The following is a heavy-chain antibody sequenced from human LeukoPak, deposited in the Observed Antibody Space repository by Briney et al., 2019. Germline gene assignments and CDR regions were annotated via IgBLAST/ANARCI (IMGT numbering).Heavy chain of an antibody. CDR3: ARRDNYDY. CDR1: GFTLSGNW. Sequence: PAGSLRLSCAASGFTLSGNWMHWVRQAPGKGLVWVARINSDGSSTSYADSVKGRFTISRDNAKNTLYLQMNSLRAEDTAVYYCARRDNYDYWGQGTLVTVSS. V-gene: IGHV3-74*01. CDR2: INSDGSST. D-gene: IGHD2-15*01. J-gene: IGHJ4*02.